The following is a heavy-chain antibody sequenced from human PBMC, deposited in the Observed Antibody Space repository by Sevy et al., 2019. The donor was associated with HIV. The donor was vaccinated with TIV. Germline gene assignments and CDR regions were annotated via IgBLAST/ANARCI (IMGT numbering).Heavy chain of an antibody. Sequence: GGSLRLSCAASGFIVSKFGMHWVRQVPGKGLEWVTFIRYDGSDKYYAASVKGRLTISRDDSKNTLYLQMDSLRAEDTAIYYCAKDLAGPGRRYFDYWGQGTLVTVSS. J-gene: IGHJ4*02. CDR1: GFIVSKFG. D-gene: IGHD6-13*01. CDR3: AKDLAGPGRRYFDY. V-gene: IGHV3-30*02. CDR2: IRYDGSDK.